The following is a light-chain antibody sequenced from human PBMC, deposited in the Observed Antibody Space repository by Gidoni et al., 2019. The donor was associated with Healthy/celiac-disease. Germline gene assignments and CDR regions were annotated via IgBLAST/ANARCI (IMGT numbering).Light chain of an antibody. CDR1: QSGLSSSNNKNY. Sequence: DIVMTQSPDSLAVSPGEGATINCKSSQSGLSSSNNKNYLAWYQQKPGQPPKLLIYWASTRESGVPDRFSGSGSGTDFTLTISSLQAEDVAVYYCQQYYSTLALTFGGGTKVEIK. V-gene: IGKV4-1*01. CDR2: WAS. J-gene: IGKJ4*01. CDR3: QQYYSTLALT.